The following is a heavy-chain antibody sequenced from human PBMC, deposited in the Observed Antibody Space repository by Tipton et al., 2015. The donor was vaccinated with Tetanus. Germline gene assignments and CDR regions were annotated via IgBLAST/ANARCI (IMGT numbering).Heavy chain of an antibody. J-gene: IGHJ4*02. CDR2: IRDNGNS. CDR1: GGSINSGGHF. Sequence: LRLSCTVSGGSINSGGHFWTWIRQRTGKGLEWIGHIRDNGNSYANPSLSGQVTMSVDTRKNQFSLNLTSMSVADTATYYCARGTFHAFDFWGQGVQVTVSS. D-gene: IGHD2/OR15-2a*01. V-gene: IGHV4-31*02. CDR3: ARGTFHAFDF.